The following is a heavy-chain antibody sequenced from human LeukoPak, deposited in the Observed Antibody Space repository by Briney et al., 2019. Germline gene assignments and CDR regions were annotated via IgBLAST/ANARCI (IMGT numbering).Heavy chain of an antibody. Sequence: GGSLRLSCAASGFTVSSNYMTWVRQAPRKGLEWVSVIYSCGSTYYAYSVKGRFTISRDNSKSTLYLQMNSLRVEDTAVYYCARYPYSTSSWSDPWGQGTLVTVSS. V-gene: IGHV3-66*01. D-gene: IGHD6-6*01. CDR2: IYSCGST. CDR1: GFTVSSNY. J-gene: IGHJ5*02. CDR3: ARYPYSTSSWSDP.